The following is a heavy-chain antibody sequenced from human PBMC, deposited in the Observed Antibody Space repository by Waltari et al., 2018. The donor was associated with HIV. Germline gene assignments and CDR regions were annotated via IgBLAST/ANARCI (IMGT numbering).Heavy chain of an antibody. CDR3: ARDRPITILGVVIQEIDY. V-gene: IGHV1-2*02. D-gene: IGHD3-3*01. Sequence: QVQLVQSGAEVKKPGASVKVSCKASGYTFTGYYMHWVRRAPGQGLEWMEWINPNSGCTNYAQKFQGRVTMTRDTSISTAYMELSRLRSDDTAVYYCARDRPITILGVVIQEIDYWGQGTLVTVSS. CDR1: GYTFTGYY. J-gene: IGHJ4*02. CDR2: INPNSGCT.